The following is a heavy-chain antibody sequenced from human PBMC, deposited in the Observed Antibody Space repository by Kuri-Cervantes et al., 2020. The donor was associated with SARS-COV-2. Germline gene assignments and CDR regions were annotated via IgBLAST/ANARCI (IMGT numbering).Heavy chain of an antibody. CDR1: GFTFSSYA. Sequence: GGSLRLSCAASGFTFSSYAMSWVRQAPGKGLEWVSAISGSGGSTYYADSVKGQFTISRDNSKNTLYLQMNSLRAEDTAVYYCAKDCGSPAIFGVVLQYFQHWGQGTLVTVSS. J-gene: IGHJ1*01. D-gene: IGHD3-3*01. CDR2: ISGSGGST. CDR3: AKDCGSPAIFGVVLQYFQH. V-gene: IGHV3-23*01.